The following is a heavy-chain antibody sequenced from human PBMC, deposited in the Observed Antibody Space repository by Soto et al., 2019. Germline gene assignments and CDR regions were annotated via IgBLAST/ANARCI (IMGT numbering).Heavy chain of an antibody. CDR2: IISKTDGGTT. CDR3: TSSRLQDGFAI. CDR1: GFTASDAW. D-gene: IGHD6-25*01. V-gene: IGHV3-15*01. Sequence: GGSLRLSCVVSGFTASDAWMSWVRQAPGKGLEWVARIISKTDGGTTDYTAPVKGRFTTSRDESENTLYLEMNSLKTEDTAVYFCTSSRLQDGFAISAQGTLVPV. J-gene: IGHJ3*02.